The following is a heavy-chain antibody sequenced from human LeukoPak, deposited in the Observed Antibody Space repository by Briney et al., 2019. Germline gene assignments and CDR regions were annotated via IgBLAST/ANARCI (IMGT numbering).Heavy chain of an antibody. CDR1: GFSFSTYG. V-gene: IGHV3-33*01. D-gene: IGHD3-16*01. Sequence: GGSLRLSCAASGFSFSTYGMHWVRQAPAKGLEWVALIWNAGTNTYYADSVKGRFTISRDNSKNTLYLQMNSLRAEDTAVYYCAGDTPPGGDYYFDYWGQGTLVIVSS. J-gene: IGHJ4*02. CDR3: AGDTPPGGDYYFDY. CDR2: IWNAGTNT.